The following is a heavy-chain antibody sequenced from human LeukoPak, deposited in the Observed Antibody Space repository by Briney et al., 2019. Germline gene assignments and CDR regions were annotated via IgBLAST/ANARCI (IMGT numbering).Heavy chain of an antibody. CDR1: GGSISSSSYY. CDR3: ARPYGSGWVPWDY. CDR2: IFYTGTA. V-gene: IGHV4-39*01. D-gene: IGHD6-25*01. J-gene: IGHJ4*02. Sequence: SETLSLTCTVSGGSISSSSYYWGWIRQPPGKGLEWIASIFYTGTAYYNPSLKSRVTISVDTSKNQFSLKLTSVTAADTAVYYCARPYGSGWVPWDYWGQGTLVTVSS.